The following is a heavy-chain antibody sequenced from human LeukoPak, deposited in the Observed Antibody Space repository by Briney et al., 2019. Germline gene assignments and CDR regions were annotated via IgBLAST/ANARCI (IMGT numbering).Heavy chain of an antibody. Sequence: GGSLRLSCAASGFTFSSYGMHWVRQAPGKGLEWVAVISYDGSNKYYADSVKGRFTISRDNSKNTLYLQMNSLRAEDTAVYYCAKDTGSGWVFDYRGQGTLVTVSS. CDR2: ISYDGSNK. CDR1: GFTFSSYG. D-gene: IGHD6-19*01. CDR3: AKDTGSGWVFDY. J-gene: IGHJ4*02. V-gene: IGHV3-30*18.